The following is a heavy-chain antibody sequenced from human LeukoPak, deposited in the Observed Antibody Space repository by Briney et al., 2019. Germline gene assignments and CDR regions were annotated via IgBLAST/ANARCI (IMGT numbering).Heavy chain of an antibody. CDR3: ARGTARYCSGGSCPTETDY. D-gene: IGHD2-15*01. CDR1: GYTFTSYD. Sequence: SVKVSCKASGYTFTSYDINWVRQATGQGLEWMGWMNPNSGNTGYAQKFQGRVTMTRNTSISTAYMGLSSLRSEDTAVYYCARGTARYCSGGSCPTETDYWGQGTLVTVSS. J-gene: IGHJ4*02. CDR2: MNPNSGNT. V-gene: IGHV1-8*01.